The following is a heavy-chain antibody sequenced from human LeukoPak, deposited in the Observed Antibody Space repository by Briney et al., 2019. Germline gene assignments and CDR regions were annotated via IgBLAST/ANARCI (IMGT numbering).Heavy chain of an antibody. J-gene: IGHJ6*03. CDR1: GYTFTDYY. CDR2: INPNSGGT. CDR3: ARSPLYGPYMDV. D-gene: IGHD3-10*01. V-gene: IGHV1-2*02. Sequence: ASMKVSCKASGYTFTDYYVHWVRQAPGQGLEWMGWINPNSGGTNYAQKFQGRVTMTRDTSISTAYMELSRLRSDDTAVYYCARSPLYGPYMDVWGKGTTVTISS.